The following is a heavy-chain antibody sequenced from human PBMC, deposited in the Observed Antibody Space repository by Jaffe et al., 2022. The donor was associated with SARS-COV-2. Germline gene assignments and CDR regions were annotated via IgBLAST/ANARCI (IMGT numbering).Heavy chain of an antibody. V-gene: IGHV3-21*01. CDR3: ARDRGYDDNWFDP. D-gene: IGHD3-3*01. CDR1: GFTFSSYS. CDR2: ISSSSSYI. Sequence: EVQLVESGGGLVKPGGSLRLSCAASGFTFSSYSMNWVRQAPGKGLEWVSSISSSSSYIYYADSVKGRFTISRDNAKNSLYLQMNSLRAEDTAVYYCARDRGYDDNWFDPWGQGTLVTVSS. J-gene: IGHJ5*02.